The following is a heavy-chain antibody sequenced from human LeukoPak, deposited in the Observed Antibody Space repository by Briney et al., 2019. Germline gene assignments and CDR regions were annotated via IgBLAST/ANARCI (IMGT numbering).Heavy chain of an antibody. V-gene: IGHV1-8*02. CDR1: GYTFTSYD. CDR2: MNPNSGNT. D-gene: IGHD3-16*01. J-gene: IGHJ6*03. CDR3: ARNHDLGRYYYMDV. Sequence: ASVKVSCKASGYTFTSYDINWVRQATGQGLEWMGWMNPNSGNTGYAQKLQGRVTMTRNTSITTAYMELSNLRSEDTAVYYCARNHDLGRYYYMDVWGKGTTVTVSS.